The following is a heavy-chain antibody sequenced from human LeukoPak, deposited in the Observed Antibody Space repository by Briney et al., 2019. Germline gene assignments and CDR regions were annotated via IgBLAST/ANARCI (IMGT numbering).Heavy chain of an antibody. J-gene: IGHJ6*02. CDR1: GFTVSSNY. Sequence: GGSLRLSCAASGFTVSSNYMSWVRQAPGKGLEWVSVIYSGGSTYYADSVKGRFTISRDNSKNTLYLQMNSLGAEDTAVYYCARAQRRGYSYATYYYYGMDVWGQGTTVTVSS. D-gene: IGHD5-18*01. V-gene: IGHV3-66*01. CDR2: IYSGGST. CDR3: ARAQRRGYSYATYYYYGMDV.